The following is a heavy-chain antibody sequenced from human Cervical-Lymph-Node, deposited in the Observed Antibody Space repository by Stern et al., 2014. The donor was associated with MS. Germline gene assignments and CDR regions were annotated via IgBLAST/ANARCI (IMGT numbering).Heavy chain of an antibody. D-gene: IGHD3-22*01. CDR1: GYTFTMFG. CDR2: ISPYTSNT. V-gene: IGHV1-18*01. CDR3: ARVDYYESSGFFMY. J-gene: IGHJ4*02. Sequence: QVQLLQPGPEVKKPGASVRVPCKASGYTFTMFGLSWVRKAPGQGLEWMGWISPYTSNTNFAEKFQGRVTLTTDTSTDTAYMELRNLKSDDTAVYYCARVDYYESSGFFMYWGQGTLVTVSS.